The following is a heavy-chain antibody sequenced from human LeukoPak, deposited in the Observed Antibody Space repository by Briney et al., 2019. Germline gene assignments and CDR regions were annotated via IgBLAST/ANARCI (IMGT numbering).Heavy chain of an antibody. J-gene: IGHJ6*03. CDR1: GGSISSYY. V-gene: IGHV4-34*01. CDR3: ARQGAAAGTYYYYMDV. Sequence: SETLSLTCTVSGGSISSYYWSWIRQPPGKGLEWIGEINHSGSTNYNPSLKSRVTISVDTSKNQFSLKLSSVTAADTAVYYCARQGAAAGTYYYYMDVWGKGTTVTISS. D-gene: IGHD6-13*01. CDR2: INHSGST.